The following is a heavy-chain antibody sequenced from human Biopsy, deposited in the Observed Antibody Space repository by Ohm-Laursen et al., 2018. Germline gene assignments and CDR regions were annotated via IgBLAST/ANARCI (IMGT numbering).Heavy chain of an antibody. CDR3: AKDRRTMRIWYFDL. V-gene: IGHV3-23*01. D-gene: IGHD4/OR15-4a*01. CDR2: ISSSGNST. Sequence: GSLRLSCAASGFTFATYRMSWVRPAPGKGLAWVSGISSSGNSTYYAGSVKGRFTISRDNSKNTLYLQLNSLRVDDTAVYYCAKDRRTMRIWYFDLWGRGTLVTVSS. CDR1: GFTFATYR. J-gene: IGHJ2*01.